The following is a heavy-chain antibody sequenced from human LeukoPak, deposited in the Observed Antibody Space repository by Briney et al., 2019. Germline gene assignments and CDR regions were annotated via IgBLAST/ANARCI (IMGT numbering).Heavy chain of an antibody. V-gene: IGHV1-18*01. Sequence: ASVKISCRASGYTFTSYGISWVPRASGQGLEWRGWISAYNGNTIYAQKHKSSVTMTPDTSTSTAYMDLRSLRSDDTAVYYCARVRGYYYDSSGYLVYSGQGTLGTVSS. CDR1: GYTFTSYG. J-gene: IGHJ4*02. CDR3: ARVRGYYYDSSGYLVY. D-gene: IGHD3-22*01. CDR2: ISAYNGNT.